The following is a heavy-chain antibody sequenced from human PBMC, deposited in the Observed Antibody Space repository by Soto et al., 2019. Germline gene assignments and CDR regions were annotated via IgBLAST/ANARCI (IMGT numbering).Heavy chain of an antibody. CDR2: INTDGSST. V-gene: IGHV3-74*01. J-gene: IGHJ3*01. D-gene: IGHD3-9*01. CDR3: ARSPGGYYID. Sequence: EVQLVESGGGLVQPGGSLRLSCADSGFSFSSYWMHWVRQGPGKGLVWVSRINTDGSSTNYADSVKGRFTISRDNAKNTVYLQMNSPRAEDTAVYYCARSPGGYYIDWGQGTMVTVSS. CDR1: GFSFSSYW.